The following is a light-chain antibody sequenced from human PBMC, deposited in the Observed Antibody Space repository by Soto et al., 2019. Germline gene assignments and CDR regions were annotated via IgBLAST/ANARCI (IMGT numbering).Light chain of an antibody. CDR3: SVWDDSLNGVV. CDR1: SSNIGINT. J-gene: IGLJ3*02. Sequence: QSVLTQPPSASGTPGQRVTISCSGSSSNIGINTVNWYQQFPGTAPKVLIYLNGQRPSGVPDRFSGSKSGTSASLAISGLQSEDEADYYCSVWDDSLNGVVFGGGTKLTVL. CDR2: LNG. V-gene: IGLV1-44*01.